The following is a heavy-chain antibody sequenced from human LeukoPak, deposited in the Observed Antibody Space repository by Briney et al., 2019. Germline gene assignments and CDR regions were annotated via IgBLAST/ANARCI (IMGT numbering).Heavy chain of an antibody. Sequence: PSETLSLTCSVSGGSISSSAYYWSWIRQPPGKGLEWIGYIYYSGSTNYNPSLKSRVTISVDTSKNQFSMKLSSVTAADTAVYYCARLSMTTVTTLDDYYYYYGMDVWGQGTTVTVSS. V-gene: IGHV4-61*05. CDR1: GGSISSSAYY. CDR2: IYYSGST. D-gene: IGHD4-11*01. CDR3: ARLSMTTVTTLDDYYYYYGMDV. J-gene: IGHJ6*02.